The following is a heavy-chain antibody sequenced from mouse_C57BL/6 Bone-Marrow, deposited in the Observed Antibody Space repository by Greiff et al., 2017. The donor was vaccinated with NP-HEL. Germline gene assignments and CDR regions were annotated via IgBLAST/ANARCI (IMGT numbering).Heavy chain of an antibody. CDR1: GFTFTDYY. CDR3: ARYARYYGSSPYAMDY. CDR2: IRNKANGYTT. D-gene: IGHD1-1*01. J-gene: IGHJ4*01. V-gene: IGHV7-3*01. Sequence: EVQLVESGGGLVQPGGSLSLSCAASGFTFTDYYMSWVRQPPGKALEWLGFIRNKANGYTTEYSASVKGRFTISRDNSQSILYLQMNALRAEDSATYYCARYARYYGSSPYAMDYWGQGTSVTVSS.